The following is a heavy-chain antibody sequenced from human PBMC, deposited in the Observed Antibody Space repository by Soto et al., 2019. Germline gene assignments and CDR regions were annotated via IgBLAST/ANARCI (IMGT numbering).Heavy chain of an antibody. J-gene: IGHJ4*02. D-gene: IGHD1-26*01. V-gene: IGHV3-30*18. CDR3: AKDQKWELLVLYY. Sequence: GGSLRLSCAASGFTFSSYGMHWVRQAPGKGLEWVAVISYDGSNKYYADSVKGRFTISRDNSKNTLYLQMNSLRAEDTAVYYCAKDQKWELLVLYYWGQGTLVTVSS. CDR1: GFTFSSYG. CDR2: ISYDGSNK.